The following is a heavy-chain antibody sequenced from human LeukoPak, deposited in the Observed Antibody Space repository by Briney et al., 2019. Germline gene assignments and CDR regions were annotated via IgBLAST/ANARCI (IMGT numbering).Heavy chain of an antibody. V-gene: IGHV4-31*03. Sequence: SETLSLTCTVSGGSISSGGYYWSWIRQHPGKGLEWIGYIYYSGSTYYNPSLKSRVTISVDTSKNQFSLKLSSVTAADTAVYYCARTDHDYGDAGFDYWGQGTLVTVSS. CDR2: IYYSGST. CDR3: ARTDHDYGDAGFDY. D-gene: IGHD4-17*01. J-gene: IGHJ4*02. CDR1: GGSISSGGYY.